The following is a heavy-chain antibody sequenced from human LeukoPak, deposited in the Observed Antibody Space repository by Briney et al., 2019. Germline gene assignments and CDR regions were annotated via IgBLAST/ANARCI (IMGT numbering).Heavy chain of an antibody. CDR1: GFTFRTYA. CDR2: ISGSGGNT. Sequence: GGSLRLSCAASGFTFRTYAMSWVRQAPGKGLEWVSAISGSGGNTYYADSVKGRFTISRDNSKNTLYLQMDSLRAEDTAVYYCAKRVFGGVDIWGQGTKVTVSS. CDR3: AKRVFGGVDI. D-gene: IGHD3-16*01. V-gene: IGHV3-23*01. J-gene: IGHJ3*02.